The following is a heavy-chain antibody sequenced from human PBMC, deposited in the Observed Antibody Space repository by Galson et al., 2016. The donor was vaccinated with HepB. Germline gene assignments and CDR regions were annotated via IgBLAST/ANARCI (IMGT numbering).Heavy chain of an antibody. J-gene: IGHJ4*02. CDR3: GKHGGFDY. CDR1: GFTFSNYA. V-gene: IGHV3-23*01. D-gene: IGHD3-16*01. Sequence: SLRLSCAASGFTFSNYAMSWVRQAPGKGLEWVSGISGRGGRTYYADSVRGRFTISRDNSKNMLYLFMNSLRAEDTAVYYCGKHGGFDYWGQGALVTVSS. CDR2: ISGRGGRT.